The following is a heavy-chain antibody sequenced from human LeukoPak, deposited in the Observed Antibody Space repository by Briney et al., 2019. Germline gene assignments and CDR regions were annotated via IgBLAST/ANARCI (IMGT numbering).Heavy chain of an antibody. CDR2: ISYDGSNK. V-gene: IGHV3-30*03. Sequence: GGSLRLSCTASGFTFSDYWMTWVRQAPGKGLEWVAVISYDGSNKYYADSVKGRFTISRDNSKNTLYLQMNSLRAEDTAVYYCASQDLFDYWGQGTLVTVSS. CDR1: GFTFSDYW. J-gene: IGHJ4*02. CDR3: ASQDLFDY.